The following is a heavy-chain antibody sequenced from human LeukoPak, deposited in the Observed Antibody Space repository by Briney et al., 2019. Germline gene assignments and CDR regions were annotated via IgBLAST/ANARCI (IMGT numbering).Heavy chain of an antibody. V-gene: IGHV3-7*01. CDR1: GFIFSSSW. Sequence: PGGSLRLSCAASGFIFSSSWMSWVRQAPGKGLEWVANIKQDGSEKYHVDSVKGRFTISRDDADNSLYLQMNSLRAEDTAVYFCVRLRRNSDRSGFYYYYDNWGQGTLVTVSS. CDR2: IKQDGSEK. CDR3: VRLRRNSDRSGFYYYYDN. D-gene: IGHD3-22*01. J-gene: IGHJ4*02.